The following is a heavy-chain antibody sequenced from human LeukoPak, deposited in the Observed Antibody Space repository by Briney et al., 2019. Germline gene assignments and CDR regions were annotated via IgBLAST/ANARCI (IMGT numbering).Heavy chain of an antibody. V-gene: IGHV1-46*01. CDR1: GYTFTIYY. CDR2: INPSGGST. D-gene: IGHD3-3*01. CDR3: ARPWQPGSGRDLYFDY. J-gene: IGHJ4*02. Sequence: ASVTVSFTASGYTFTIYYMHWVRQAPGQGLEWMGIINPSGGSTSYAQKFQGRVTMTRDMSTSTVYMELSSLRSEDTAVYYCARPWQPGSGRDLYFDYWGQGTLVAVSS.